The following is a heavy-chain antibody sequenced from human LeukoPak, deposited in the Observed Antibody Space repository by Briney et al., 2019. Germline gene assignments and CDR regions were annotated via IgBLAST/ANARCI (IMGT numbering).Heavy chain of an antibody. CDR3: AKTSRKELWFGEPHNLNYFDY. V-gene: IGHV3-23*01. D-gene: IGHD3-10*01. J-gene: IGHJ4*02. CDR2: ISGSGGST. CDR1: GFTFSSYA. Sequence: GGSLRLSCAASGFTFSSYAMSWVRQAPGKGLEWVSAISGSGGSTYYADSVKGRFTISRDNSKNTLYLQMNSLRAEDTAVYYCAKTSRKELWFGEPHNLNYFDYWGQGTLVTVSS.